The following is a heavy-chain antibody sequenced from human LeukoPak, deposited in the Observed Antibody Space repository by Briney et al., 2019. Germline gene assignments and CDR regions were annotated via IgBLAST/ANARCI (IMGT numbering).Heavy chain of an antibody. V-gene: IGHV3-7*03. CDR1: GFTFSDYW. CDR2: MNEDGSRK. D-gene: IGHD2-2*01. CDR3: GRVYCSTTSCYDYYDYYMDV. J-gene: IGHJ6*03. Sequence: GGSLRLSCAASGFTFSDYWMSWVRQAPGKGPERVAHMNEDGSRKYFVDSVRGRFSISRDNTENSLYLQMNSLRVEDTALYFCGRVYCSTTSCYDYYDYYMDVWGKGTTVTVSS.